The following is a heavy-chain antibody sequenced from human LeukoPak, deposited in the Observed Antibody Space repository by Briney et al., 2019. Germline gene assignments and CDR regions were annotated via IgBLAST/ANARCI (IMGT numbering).Heavy chain of an antibody. CDR1: GASINSHY. CDR2: IYISGGT. V-gene: IGHV4-4*07. J-gene: IGHJ4*02. CDR3: ARALNPIPGTYYFDY. Sequence: SETLSLTCTVSGASINSHYWTWIRQPAGKGLEWIGRIYISGGTNYSPSLKSRVTMSVDTSKNQFSLRLSSVTAADTAVYHRARALNPIPGTYYFDYWGQGTLVTVSS.